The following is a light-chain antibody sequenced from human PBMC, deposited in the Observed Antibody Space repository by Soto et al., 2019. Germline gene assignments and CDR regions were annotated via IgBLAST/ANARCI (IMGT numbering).Light chain of an antibody. V-gene: IGLV1-47*01. CDR2: RNN. J-gene: IGLJ3*02. CDR3: AAWDDSLNGVV. Sequence: QSVLTQPPSASGTPGQRVTISCSGSTSNIGNNYVCWFQQLPGTAPKLLIYRNNQRPSGVPDRFSGSKSGTSASLAISGLRSEDEAYYYCAAWDDSLNGVVFGGGTKLTVL. CDR1: TSNIGNNY.